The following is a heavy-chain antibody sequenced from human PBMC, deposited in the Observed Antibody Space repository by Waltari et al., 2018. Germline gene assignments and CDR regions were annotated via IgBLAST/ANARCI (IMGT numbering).Heavy chain of an antibody. CDR1: GGSISSYY. CDR3: ARKKAYYDFWSGYTNWFDP. Sequence: QVQLQESGPGLVKPSETLSLTCTVSGGSISSYYWCWIRQPPGKGLEWIGYIYYSGSTNYNPSLKSRVTISVDTSKNQFSLKLSSVTAADTAVYYCARKKAYYDFWSGYTNWFDPWGQGTLVTVSS. J-gene: IGHJ5*02. CDR2: IYYSGST. D-gene: IGHD3-3*01. V-gene: IGHV4-59*01.